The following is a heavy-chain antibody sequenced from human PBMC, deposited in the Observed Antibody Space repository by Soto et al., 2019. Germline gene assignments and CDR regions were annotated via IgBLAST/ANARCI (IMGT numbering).Heavy chain of an antibody. CDR1: GYTFTSYA. J-gene: IGHJ4*02. D-gene: IGHD2-21*02. CDR3: ARSIVVVTALDY. Sequence: QVQLVQSGAAEQKPGASVKVSCKASGYTFTSYAMHWVRQAPGQRLEWMGWINAGNGNTKYSQKFQGRVTITRDTSASTAYMELSSLRSEDTAVYYCARSIVVVTALDYWGQGTLVTVSS. V-gene: IGHV1-3*05. CDR2: INAGNGNT.